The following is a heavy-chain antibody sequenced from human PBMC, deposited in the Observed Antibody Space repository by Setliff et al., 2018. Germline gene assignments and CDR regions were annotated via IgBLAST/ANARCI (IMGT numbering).Heavy chain of an antibody. CDR3: TRARLLWFGESSLRA. CDR2: IKRITDSGTT. D-gene: IGHD3-10*01. CDR1: GDSIDTDIW. V-gene: IGHV3-15*01. Sequence: NPSETLSLTCTVSGDSIDTDIWWSWVRQSPGKGLEWVGRIKRITDSGTTDHAAPVKGRFTVSRDDSKSIAYMQMNSLKTEDTAVYYCTRARLLWFGESSLRAWGQGTMVTVSS. J-gene: IGHJ3*01.